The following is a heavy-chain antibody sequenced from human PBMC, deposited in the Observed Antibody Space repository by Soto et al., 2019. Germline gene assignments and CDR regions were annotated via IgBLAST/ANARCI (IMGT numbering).Heavy chain of an antibody. V-gene: IGHV5-51*01. CDR2: IYSGDSDP. CDR3: VRPLSGYWDFGVGPLVNDI. J-gene: IGHJ3*02. Sequence: DPLKISFLGSGYSLTSYWPDWVLQMPGKGLEWMGIIYSGDSDPRHRTSFQGQVPLSADKSLSTAYLQWRSLKASDTAMYYCVRPLSGYWDFGVGPLVNDIWGQGT. CDR1: GYSLTSYW. D-gene: IGHD5-12*01.